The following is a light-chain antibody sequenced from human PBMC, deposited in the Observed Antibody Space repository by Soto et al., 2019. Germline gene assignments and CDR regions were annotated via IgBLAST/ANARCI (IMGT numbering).Light chain of an antibody. CDR2: DAS. CDR1: QAIRSD. Sequence: EIVMTQSPVALSVSPGERATLSCRASQAIRSDLAWYQQKPGQAPRLLIYDASNRATGIPARFSGSGSGTDFILTISSLEPEDSAVYFCQQRNNWVTFGGGTKVDIK. J-gene: IGKJ4*01. V-gene: IGKV3-11*01. CDR3: QQRNNWVT.